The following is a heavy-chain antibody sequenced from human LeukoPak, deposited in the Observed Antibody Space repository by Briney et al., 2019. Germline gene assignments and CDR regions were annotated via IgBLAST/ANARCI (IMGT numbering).Heavy chain of an antibody. CDR3: ARDADGDYGSWFDP. Sequence: GGSLRLPCAASGFTFSSYSMNWVRQAPGKGLEWVSSISSSSSYIYYADSVKGRFTISRDNAKNSLYLQMNSLRAEDTAVYYCARDADGDYGSWFDPWGQGTLVTVSS. J-gene: IGHJ5*02. CDR1: GFTFSSYS. CDR2: ISSSSSYI. D-gene: IGHD4-17*01. V-gene: IGHV3-21*01.